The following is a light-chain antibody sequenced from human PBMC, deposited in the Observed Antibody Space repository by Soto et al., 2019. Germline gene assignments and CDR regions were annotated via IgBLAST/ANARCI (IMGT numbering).Light chain of an antibody. CDR3: QTWGTGIEVI. V-gene: IGLV4-69*01. CDR1: SGHSTYA. Sequence: QPVLTQSPSASASLGASVKLTCTLSSGHSTYAIAWHQQQPEKGPRYLMKLNSDGSHSKGDGIPDLFSGSSSGAERYLTISSLQSEDEADYYCQTWGTGIEVIFGGGTKLTVL. J-gene: IGLJ2*01. CDR2: LNSDGSH.